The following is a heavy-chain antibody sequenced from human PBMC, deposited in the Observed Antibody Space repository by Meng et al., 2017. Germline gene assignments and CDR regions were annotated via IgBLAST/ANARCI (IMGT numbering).Heavy chain of an antibody. CDR3: TRLGGYSSGWSGPQHDY. Sequence: GESLKISCAASGFTFSGSAMHWVRQASGKGLEWVGRIRSKANSYATAYAASVKGRFTISRDDSKNTVYLQMNSLKTEDTAVYYCTRLGGYSSGWSGPQHDYWGQGTLVTVSS. J-gene: IGHJ4*02. V-gene: IGHV3-73*01. CDR2: IRSKANSYAT. CDR1: GFTFSGSA. D-gene: IGHD6-19*01.